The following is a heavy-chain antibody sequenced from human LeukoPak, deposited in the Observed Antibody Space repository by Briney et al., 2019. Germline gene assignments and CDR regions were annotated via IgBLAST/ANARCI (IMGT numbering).Heavy chain of an antibody. Sequence: PSETLSLTCTVSGGSISSSSYYWGWIRPPPGKVLEWIGSIYYSGSPYYNPSLKSRVTISVDTSKIQFSLKLSSVAAADTAVYYCARVSIAASFYMDVWGKGTTVTISS. J-gene: IGHJ6*03. CDR3: ARVSIAASFYMDV. CDR1: GGSISSSSYY. D-gene: IGHD6-6*01. CDR2: IYYSGSP. V-gene: IGHV4-39*07.